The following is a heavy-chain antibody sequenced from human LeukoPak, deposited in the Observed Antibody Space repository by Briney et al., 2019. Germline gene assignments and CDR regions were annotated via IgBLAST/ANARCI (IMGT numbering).Heavy chain of an antibody. D-gene: IGHD3-10*01. CDR3: ASLWFGELFHDVFDI. J-gene: IGHJ3*02. CDR2: INWNGGGT. V-gene: IGHV3-20*04. CDR1: GFTFDDYG. Sequence: GGSLRLSCAASGFTFDDYGMSWVRQAPGKGLEWVSGINWNGGGTGYADSVKGRFTISRDNAKNSLYLQMNSLGAEDTALYYCASLWFGELFHDVFDIWGQGTMVTVSS.